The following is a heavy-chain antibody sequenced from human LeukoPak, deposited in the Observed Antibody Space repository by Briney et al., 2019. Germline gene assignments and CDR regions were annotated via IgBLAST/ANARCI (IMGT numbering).Heavy chain of an antibody. CDR1: GFTFSSYS. Sequence: GGSLRLSCVASGFTFSSYSMNWVRQAPGKGLEWVSSISSSSSYIYYADSVKGRFTISRDNAKNSLYLQMNSLRAEDTAVYYCARDPSGGSCSLDYWGQGTLVTVSS. V-gene: IGHV3-21*01. D-gene: IGHD2-15*01. CDR2: ISSSSSYI. J-gene: IGHJ4*02. CDR3: ARDPSGGSCSLDY.